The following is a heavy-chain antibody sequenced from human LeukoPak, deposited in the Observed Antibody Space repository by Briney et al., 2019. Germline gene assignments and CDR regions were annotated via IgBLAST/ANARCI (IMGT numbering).Heavy chain of an antibody. D-gene: IGHD6-6*01. CDR2: IYYSGIT. V-gene: IGHV4-59*08. Sequence: SETLSLTCTVSGGSISSYYWSWIRQPPGKGLEWIGYIYYSGITDYNPSLRSRVTISVDTSKNQFSLRLSSVTAADTAVYYCAREYSSSSGRRAFDFWGQGTMVTVSS. CDR3: AREYSSSSGRRAFDF. J-gene: IGHJ3*01. CDR1: GGSISSYY.